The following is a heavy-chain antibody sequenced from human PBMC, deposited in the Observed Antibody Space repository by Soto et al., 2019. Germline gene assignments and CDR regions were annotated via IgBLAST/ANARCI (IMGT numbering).Heavy chain of an antibody. D-gene: IGHD3-10*01. Sequence: SETLSLTCSVSGASVSSYYWSWFRQPVGKGLEWIGRIHSSGNLNYNPSLESRVTMSLDTSKNQFSLRLSSLTAADTALYLCARDVGKNYWGQGTRVTVSS. V-gene: IGHV4-4*07. CDR1: GASVSSYY. J-gene: IGHJ4*02. CDR2: IHSSGNL. CDR3: ARDVGKNY.